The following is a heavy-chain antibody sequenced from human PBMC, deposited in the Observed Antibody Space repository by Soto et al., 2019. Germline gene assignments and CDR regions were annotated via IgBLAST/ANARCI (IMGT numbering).Heavy chain of an antibody. CDR3: AKDSGYNYGYFRWFDP. J-gene: IGHJ5*02. V-gene: IGHV4-59*01. D-gene: IGHD5-18*01. Sequence: PSESLSLTSTVAGGSISNSYSSWIRQPPGRGLEWIGHIFYSGSTNYNPALKSRVTISVDTSKSQFSLKLSSVTAADTAVYYCAKDSGYNYGYFRWFDPWGQGTLVTVS. CDR2: IFYSGST. CDR1: GGSISNSY.